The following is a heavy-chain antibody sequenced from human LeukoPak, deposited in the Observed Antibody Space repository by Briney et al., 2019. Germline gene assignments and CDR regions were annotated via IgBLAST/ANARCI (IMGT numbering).Heavy chain of an antibody. CDR3: GSQIVVTAAMYYYYGMDV. CDR1: GFTFSSYA. Sequence: GGSLRLSCAASGFTFSSYAMHWVRQAPGKGLEWVAVISYDGSNKYYADSVKGRFTISRDNSKNTLYLQMNSLKAEDTAVSYCGSQIVVTAAMYYYYGMDVWGQGTTVTVSS. J-gene: IGHJ6*02. V-gene: IGHV3-30-3*01. CDR2: ISYDGSNK. D-gene: IGHD2-2*01.